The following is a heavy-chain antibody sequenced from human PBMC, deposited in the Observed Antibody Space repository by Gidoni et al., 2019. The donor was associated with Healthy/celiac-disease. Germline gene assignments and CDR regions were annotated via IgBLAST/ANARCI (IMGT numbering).Heavy chain of an antibody. V-gene: IGHV3-21*01. CDR1: GFTFSRYS. J-gene: IGHJ3*02. D-gene: IGHD2-15*01. CDR3: ARDYCSGGSCYVRGFAFDI. Sequence: EVQLESGGGLVKHGGSVRLSCAASGFTFSRYSLNWVRQAPGKGLEWVSSISSSSSYIYYADSVKGRFTISRDNAKNSLYLQMNSLRAEDTAVYYCARDYCSGGSCYVRGFAFDIWGQGTMVTVSS. CDR2: ISSSSSYI.